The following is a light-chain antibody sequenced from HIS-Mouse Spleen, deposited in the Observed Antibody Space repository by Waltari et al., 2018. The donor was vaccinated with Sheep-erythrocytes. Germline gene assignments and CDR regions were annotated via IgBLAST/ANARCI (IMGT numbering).Light chain of an antibody. Sequence: SYELTQPPSVSVSPGQTASITCSGDKLGDKYACWYQQKPGQSPVLVIYQDSKRPSGIPERFSGSKSGNTATLPISGTQAMDEADYYCQALVSSAWVFGGGTKLTVL. CDR2: QDS. V-gene: IGLV3-1*01. CDR1: KLGDKY. J-gene: IGLJ3*02. CDR3: QALVSSAWV.